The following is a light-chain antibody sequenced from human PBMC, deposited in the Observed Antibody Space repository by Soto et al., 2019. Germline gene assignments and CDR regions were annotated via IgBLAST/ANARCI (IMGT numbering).Light chain of an antibody. CDR3: QHYNSYSEA. J-gene: IGKJ1*01. V-gene: IGKV1-5*03. CDR1: QTISSW. CDR2: QAS. Sequence: DIQMTQSPSSLSASVGNRFTITYRASQTISSWLEWYQQKAGKAPKLLIYQASTLKSGVPSRFRSSGSGTEFTLTISSLPPDDFEPYYCQHYNSYSEAFGQGTKVDIK.